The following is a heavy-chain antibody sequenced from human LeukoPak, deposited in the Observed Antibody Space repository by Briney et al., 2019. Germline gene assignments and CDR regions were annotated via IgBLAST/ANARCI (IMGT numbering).Heavy chain of an antibody. CDR3: ARVPGSWFDP. D-gene: IGHD1-14*01. Sequence: GGSLRLSCVASGFTFSSYAMSWVRQAPGKGLEWVSAISGSGGSTYHADSVKGRFTISRDNSKNTLYLQMNSLRAEDTAVYYCARVPGSWFDPWGQGTLVTVSS. CDR2: ISGSGGST. J-gene: IGHJ5*02. CDR1: GFTFSSYA. V-gene: IGHV3-23*01.